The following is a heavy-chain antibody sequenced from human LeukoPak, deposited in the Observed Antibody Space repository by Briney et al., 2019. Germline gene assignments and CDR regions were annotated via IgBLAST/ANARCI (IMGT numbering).Heavy chain of an antibody. J-gene: IGHJ4*02. CDR1: GFTFSSHW. V-gene: IGHV3-7*05. CDR2: INQDGGEK. Sequence: GGSLRLSCAASGFTFSSHWMNWVRQAPGKGLEWVASINQDGGEKYYVDSVKGRFTISRDNAKNSLYLQMNSLGAEDTAVYYCARTREYWGQGTLVTVSS. CDR3: ARTREY. D-gene: IGHD5-24*01.